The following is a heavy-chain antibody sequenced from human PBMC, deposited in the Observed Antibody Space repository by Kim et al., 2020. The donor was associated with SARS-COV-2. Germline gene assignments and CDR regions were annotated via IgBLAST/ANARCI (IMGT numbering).Heavy chain of an antibody. CDR3: AGGTTDGMDV. J-gene: IGHJ6*02. D-gene: IGHD1-7*01. V-gene: IGHV1-69*04. Sequence: SVKVSCKASGGTFSSYAISWVRQAPGQGLEWMGRIIAILGIANYAQKFQGRVTIIADKSTSTAYMELSNLRSDDTAVYYCAGGTTDGMDVWGQGTTVTVSS. CDR2: IIAILGIA. CDR1: GGTFSSYA.